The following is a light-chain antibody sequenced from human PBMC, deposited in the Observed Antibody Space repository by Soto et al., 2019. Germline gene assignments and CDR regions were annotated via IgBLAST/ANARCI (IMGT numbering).Light chain of an antibody. V-gene: IGLV2-8*02. CDR3: SSYVGSDVFL. CDR1: RRDVGGYNY. Sequence: LTQPPSASRSPGQSVRISCTGTRRDVGGYNYVAWYPQHPGKAPKLMIYEVTKRPLGVTDRFYGFKSGHTAFLTVSGLRHGDEAYYYCSSYVGSDVFLFGTGTKVT. CDR2: EVT. J-gene: IGLJ1*01.